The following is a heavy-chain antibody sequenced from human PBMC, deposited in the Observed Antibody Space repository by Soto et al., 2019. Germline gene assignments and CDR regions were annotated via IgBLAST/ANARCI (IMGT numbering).Heavy chain of an antibody. CDR1: GGSISSYY. V-gene: IGHV4-59*08. D-gene: IGHD6-13*01. CDR3: ARQGTAADPFDY. CDR2: IYYSGST. Sequence: SETLSLTCTVSGGSISSYYWSWIRQPPGKGLEWIGYIYYSGSTNYNPSLKSRVTISVDTSKNQFSLKLSSVTAADTAVYYCARQGTAADPFDYWGQGTLVTVSS. J-gene: IGHJ4*02.